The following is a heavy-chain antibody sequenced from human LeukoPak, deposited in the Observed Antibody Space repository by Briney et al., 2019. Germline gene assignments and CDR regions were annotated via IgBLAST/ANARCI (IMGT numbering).Heavy chain of an antibody. CDR1: DGSFSSFS. V-gene: IGHV4-4*09. D-gene: IGHD1-1*01. CDR2: IQLSGNT. J-gene: IGHJ5*02. CDR3: ARLIRAWNDHFDP. Sequence: SETLSLTCTVSDGSFSSFSWSWIRQPAGKGLEWIGYIQLSGNTNYNPALKSRVSISLDTSKNQFSLHLSSVTAADTAVYYCARLIRAWNDHFDPWGQGTLVTVFS.